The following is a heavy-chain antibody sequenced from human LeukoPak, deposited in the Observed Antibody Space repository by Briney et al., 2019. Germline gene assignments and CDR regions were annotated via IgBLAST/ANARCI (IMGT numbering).Heavy chain of an antibody. V-gene: IGHV4-30-4*01. CDR2: VLPTGST. CDR1: GDSICQGGHY. Sequence: SETESLICSLSGDSICQGGHYWPWIRQPPGKGLEWMGSVLPTGSTSDNPSLKSRVTISVDTSKNQFSLKLSSVTAADTAVYYCARGRQDDYWGQGTLVTVSS. J-gene: IGHJ4*02. CDR3: ARGRQDDY.